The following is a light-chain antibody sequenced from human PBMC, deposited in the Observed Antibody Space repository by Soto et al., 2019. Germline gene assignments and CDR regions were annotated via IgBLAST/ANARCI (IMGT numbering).Light chain of an antibody. CDR2: GTS. V-gene: IGKV3-20*01. J-gene: IGKJ1*01. Sequence: ILLTQSPGPRSWSPWEGATLSWRASQSVSSSYLAWYQQKPGQAPRLLIYGTSSRATGIPDRFSGSGSGTDFTLTISRLEPEDFAVYYCQQYGSSGTFGQGTKVDI. CDR3: QQYGSSGT. CDR1: QSVSSSY.